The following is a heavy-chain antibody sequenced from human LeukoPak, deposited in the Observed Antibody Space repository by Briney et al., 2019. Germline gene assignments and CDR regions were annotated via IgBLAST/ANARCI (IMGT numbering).Heavy chain of an antibody. CDR2: IKQDGSEK. V-gene: IGHV3-7*01. D-gene: IGHD3-10*01. CDR1: GFTFSSYA. Sequence: GGSLRLSCAASGFTFSSYAMHWVRQAPGKGLEWVANIKQDGSEKYYVDSVKGRFTISRDNAKNSLYLQMNSLRAEDTAVYYCARDMETLLWFGELPYYYYYMDVWGKGTTVTVSS. J-gene: IGHJ6*03. CDR3: ARDMETLLWFGELPYYYYYMDV.